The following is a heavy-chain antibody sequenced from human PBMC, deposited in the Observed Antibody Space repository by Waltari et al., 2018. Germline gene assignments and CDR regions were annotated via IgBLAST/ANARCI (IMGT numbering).Heavy chain of an antibody. CDR2: IRSKAYGGTT. D-gene: IGHD5-18*01. J-gene: IGHJ4*02. CDR1: GFTFGDYA. Sequence: EVQLVESGGGLVQPGRSLRLSCPASGFTFGDYAMSWFRQAPGKGLGWVGFIRSKAYGGTTEYAASVKGRFTISRDDSKSIAYLQMNSLKTEDTAVYYCTRVVKRGYSYGQPRDFDYWGQGTLVTVSS. V-gene: IGHV3-49*03. CDR3: TRVVKRGYSYGQPRDFDY.